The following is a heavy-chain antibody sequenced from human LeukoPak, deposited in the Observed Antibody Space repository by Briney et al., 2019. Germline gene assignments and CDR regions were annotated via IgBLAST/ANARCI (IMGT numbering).Heavy chain of an antibody. Sequence: SETPSLTCTVSGGSISSYYWSWIRQPPGEGLEWIGYIYYSGSTNYNPSLKGRVTISVDTSKNQFSLKLSSVTAADTAVYYCARQVDCSSTSCYVLEPYFDYWGQGTLVTVSS. CDR1: GGSISSYY. CDR3: ARQVDCSSTSCYVLEPYFDY. J-gene: IGHJ4*02. D-gene: IGHD2-2*01. V-gene: IGHV4-59*01. CDR2: IYYSGST.